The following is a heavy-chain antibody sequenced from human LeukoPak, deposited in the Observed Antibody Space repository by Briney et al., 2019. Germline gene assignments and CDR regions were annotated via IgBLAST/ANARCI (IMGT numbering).Heavy chain of an antibody. V-gene: IGHV1-2*02. Sequence: GASVKVSCKASGYTFTGYCMHWVRQAPGQGLEWMGWINPNSGGTNYAQKFQGRVTMTRDTSISTAYMELSRLRSDDTAVYYCARAVRSDGYRPPFDYWGQGTLVTVSS. CDR2: INPNSGGT. J-gene: IGHJ4*02. CDR1: GYTFTGYC. CDR3: ARAVRSDGYRPPFDY. D-gene: IGHD5-24*01.